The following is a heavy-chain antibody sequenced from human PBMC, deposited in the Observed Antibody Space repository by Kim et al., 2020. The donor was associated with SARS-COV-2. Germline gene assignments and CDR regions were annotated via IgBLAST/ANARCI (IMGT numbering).Heavy chain of an antibody. CDR3: ARQADIVATSPTTGYFDY. Sequence: SVKVSCKASGGTFSSYAISWVRQAPGQGLEWMGGIIPIFGTAHYAQKFQGRVTITADESTSTAYMELSSLRSEDTAVYYCARQADIVATSPTTGYFDYWGQGTLVCVSS. J-gene: IGHJ4*02. CDR1: GGTFSSYA. V-gene: IGHV1-69*13. D-gene: IGHD5-12*01. CDR2: IIPIFGTA.